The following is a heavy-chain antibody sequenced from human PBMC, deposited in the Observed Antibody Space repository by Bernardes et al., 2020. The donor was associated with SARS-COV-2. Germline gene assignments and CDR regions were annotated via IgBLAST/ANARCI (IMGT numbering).Heavy chain of an antibody. D-gene: IGHD4-17*01. CDR3: ARTPTVTTTYNFDY. CDR2: IDWYDDK. Sequence: SGPTLVKPTQTLTLTCTFSGFSLTTRGVCVSWVRQPPGKALEWLARIDWYDDKFYTTSLKTRLSISKDTSKNQVGLTMTDMDAVDTATYYCARTPTVTTTYNFDYWGEGTLVTVAS. V-gene: IGHV2-70*17. CDR1: GFSLTTRGVC. J-gene: IGHJ4*02.